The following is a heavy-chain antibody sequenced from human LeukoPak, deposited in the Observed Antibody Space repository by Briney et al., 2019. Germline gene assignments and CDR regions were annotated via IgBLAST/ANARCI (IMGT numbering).Heavy chain of an antibody. CDR3: ARQALIAAAGGYWFDP. D-gene: IGHD6-13*01. CDR2: INPSGGST. V-gene: IGHV1-46*01. CDR1: GYTFTSYY. Sequence: ASVKVSCKASGYTFTSYYMHWVRQAPGQGLEWMGIINPSGGSTSYAQKFQGRVTMTRDMSTSTVYMELSSLRSEDTAVYYCARQALIAAAGGYWFDPWGQGTLVTVSS. J-gene: IGHJ5*02.